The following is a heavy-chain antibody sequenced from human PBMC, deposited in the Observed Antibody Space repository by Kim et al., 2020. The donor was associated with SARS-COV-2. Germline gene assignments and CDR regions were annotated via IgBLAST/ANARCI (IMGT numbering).Heavy chain of an antibody. D-gene: IGHD2-2*01. CDR2: INDSGDT. Sequence: SETLSLTCAVYGGTLNNFYWSWIRQPPRQGLEWVGEINDSGDTNSNPSLGSRLTMSLDTSKKQISLRLSALTAADTATYFCARGSAGSATMPTSSYFFLDVWGRGTAVVVSS. V-gene: IGHV4-34*01. CDR3: ARGSAGSATMPTSSYFFLDV. J-gene: IGHJ6*03. CDR1: GGTLNNFY.